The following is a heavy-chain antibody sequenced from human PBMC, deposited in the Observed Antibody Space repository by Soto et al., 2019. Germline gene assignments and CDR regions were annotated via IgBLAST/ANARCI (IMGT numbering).Heavy chain of an antibody. J-gene: IGHJ6*02. V-gene: IGHV3-33*01. CDR1: GFTFSSDG. Sequence: QVQLVESGGGVVQPGRSLRLSCAASGFTFSSDGMHWVRQAPGKGLEWVAVIWYDGSNKYYADSVKGRFTISRDNSKNTLYLQMNSLRAEDTAVYYCASLYSSSWYGYYGMDVWGQGTTVTVSS. D-gene: IGHD6-13*01. CDR2: IWYDGSNK. CDR3: ASLYSSSWYGYYGMDV.